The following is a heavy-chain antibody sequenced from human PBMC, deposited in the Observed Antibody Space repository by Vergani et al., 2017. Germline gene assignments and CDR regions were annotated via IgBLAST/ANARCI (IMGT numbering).Heavy chain of an antibody. J-gene: IGHJ5*02. Sequence: LQLQESGSGLVKPSQTLSLTCAVSGGSISSGGYSWSWVRQAPGKGLEWVANIKQDGSEKYYVDSVKGRFTISRDNAKNSLYLQMNSLRAEDTAVYYCARSNWGSVGTGWFDPWGQGTLVTVSS. CDR3: ARSNWGSVGTGWFDP. D-gene: IGHD7-27*01. CDR1: GGSISSGGYS. CDR2: IKQDGSEK. V-gene: IGHV3-7*01.